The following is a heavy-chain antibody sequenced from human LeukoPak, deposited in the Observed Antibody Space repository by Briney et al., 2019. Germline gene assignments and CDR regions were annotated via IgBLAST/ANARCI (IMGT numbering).Heavy chain of an antibody. V-gene: IGHV3-74*01. CDR1: GFTFSSYW. CDR3: AKDLTYSGSSFDY. Sequence: GGSLRLSCAASGFTFSSYWMHWVRQAPGKGLVWVSHINSDGSTTNYADSVKGRFTISRDNAKNTLFLQMNSLRAEDTAVYYCAKDLTYSGSSFDYWGQGTLVTVSS. D-gene: IGHD1-26*01. CDR2: INSDGSTT. J-gene: IGHJ4*02.